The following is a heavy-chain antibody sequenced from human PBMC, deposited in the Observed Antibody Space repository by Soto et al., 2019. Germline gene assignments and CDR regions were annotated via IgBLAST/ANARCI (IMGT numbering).Heavy chain of an antibody. V-gene: IGHV4-59*08. CDR1: GGSISSYY. J-gene: IGHJ5*02. D-gene: IGHD2-21*01. CDR2: TYYSGST. CDR3: ARSIPGKSWFDP. Sequence: SETLSLTCTVSGGSISSYYWSWIRQPPGKGLEWIGYTYYSGSTNYNPSLKSRVTISVDTSKNQFSLKLSSVTAADMAVYYCARSIPGKSWFDPWGQGTLVTVSS.